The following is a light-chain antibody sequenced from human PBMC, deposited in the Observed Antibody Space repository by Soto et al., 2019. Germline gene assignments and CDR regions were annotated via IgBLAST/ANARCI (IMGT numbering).Light chain of an antibody. J-gene: IGKJ4*01. V-gene: IGKV1-27*01. CDR1: QDISTY. CDR3: QKYDNAPLT. Sequence: DIQMTQAPSSLSASVGDRVTITCRARQDISTYLAWYQQTPGKVPKLLISAAYTLQSGVPPRFSGSGSGTDFTLTISSLQPEDVATYYCQKYDNAPLTFGGGTKVDIK. CDR2: AAY.